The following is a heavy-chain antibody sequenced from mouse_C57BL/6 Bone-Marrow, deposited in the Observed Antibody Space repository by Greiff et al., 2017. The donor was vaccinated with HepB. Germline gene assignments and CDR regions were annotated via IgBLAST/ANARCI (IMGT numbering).Heavy chain of an antibody. D-gene: IGHD2-2*01. CDR3: ARIWLRRYYAMDY. CDR2: IYPGDGDT. CDR1: GYAFSSSW. V-gene: IGHV1-82*01. J-gene: IGHJ4*01. Sequence: QVQLQQSGPELVKPGASVKISCKASGYAFSSSWMNWVKQRPGKGLEWIGRIYPGDGDTNYNGKFKGKATLTADKSSSTAYMQLSSLTSEDSAVYFCARIWLRRYYAMDYWGQGTSVTVSS.